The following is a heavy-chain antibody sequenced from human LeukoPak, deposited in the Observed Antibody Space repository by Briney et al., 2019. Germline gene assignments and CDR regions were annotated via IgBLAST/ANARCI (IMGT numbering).Heavy chain of an antibody. V-gene: IGHV4-34*01. CDR1: GGSFSGYY. Sequence: PSETLSLTCAVYGGSFSGYYWSWIRQPPGKGLEWIGEINHSGSTNYNPSLKSRVTISVDTSKNQFSLKLSSVTAADTAVYYCARGTRYYYGSGSSPVLFDPWGQGTLVTVSS. CDR3: ARGTRYYYGSGSSPVLFDP. CDR2: INHSGST. D-gene: IGHD3-10*01. J-gene: IGHJ5*02.